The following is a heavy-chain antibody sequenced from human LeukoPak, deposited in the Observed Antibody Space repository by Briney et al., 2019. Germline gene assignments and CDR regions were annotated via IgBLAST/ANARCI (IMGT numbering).Heavy chain of an antibody. J-gene: IGHJ4*02. V-gene: IGHV3-11*04. CDR3: ARDLDGTGWYELAY. D-gene: IGHD6-19*01. CDR1: GFTFSDYY. Sequence: GGSLRLSCAASGFTFSDYYMSWIRQAPGKGLEWVSYISSSGSTIYYADSVKGRFTISRDNAENSLFLQMNSLRTDDTAVYYCARDLDGTGWYELAYWGQGTLVTVSS. CDR2: ISSSGSTI.